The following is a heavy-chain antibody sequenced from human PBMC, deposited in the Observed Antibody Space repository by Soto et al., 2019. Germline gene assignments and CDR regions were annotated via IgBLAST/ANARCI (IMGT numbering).Heavy chain of an antibody. V-gene: IGHV3-43*01. CDR2: ISWDGGST. CDR3: AKDIGALNCGWYEDYYSGMDV. D-gene: IGHD6-19*01. J-gene: IGHJ6*02. Sequence: GGSLRLSCAASGFTFDDYTMHWVRQAPGKGLEWVSLISWDGGSTYYADSVKGRFTISRDNSKNSLYLQMNSLRTEDTALYYCAKDIGALNCGWYEDYYSGMDVWGQGTTVTVSS. CDR1: GFTFDDYT.